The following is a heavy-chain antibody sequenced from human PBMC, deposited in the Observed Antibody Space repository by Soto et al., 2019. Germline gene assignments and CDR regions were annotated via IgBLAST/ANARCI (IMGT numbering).Heavy chain of an antibody. J-gene: IGHJ3*02. Sequence: EVQLLESGGGLVQPGGSLRLSCAASGFTFSSYAMSWVRQAPGKGLEWVSAISGSGGSTYYADSVKGRFTISRDNSKNTLYLQMNSLRAEDTAVYYCAKDLARNYYDSSGYYSSGGAFDIWGQGTMVTVSS. CDR2: ISGSGGST. D-gene: IGHD3-22*01. CDR3: AKDLARNYYDSSGYYSSGGAFDI. V-gene: IGHV3-23*01. CDR1: GFTFSSYA.